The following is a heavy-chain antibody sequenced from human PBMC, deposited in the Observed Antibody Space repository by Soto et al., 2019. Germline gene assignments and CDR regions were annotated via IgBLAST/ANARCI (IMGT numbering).Heavy chain of an antibody. V-gene: IGHV3-64*01. D-gene: IGHD6-13*01. Sequence: EAQLVESGGGLVQPGGSLRLSCAASGFTFSNYEMHWVRQAPGKGLEYVSGISNNGAHTDYAKSVKGRFTISRDNSENTXXXQXXXXXXXXXXXXXXXXXGYGSRWPNVYMDVXXXGXXXTVS. CDR2: ISNNGAHT. J-gene: IGHJ6*03. CDR3: XXXGYGSRWPNVYMDV. CDR1: GFTFSNYE.